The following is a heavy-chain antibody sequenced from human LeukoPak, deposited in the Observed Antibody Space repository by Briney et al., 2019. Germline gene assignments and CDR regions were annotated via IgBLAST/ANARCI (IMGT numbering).Heavy chain of an antibody. D-gene: IGHD3-22*01. V-gene: IGHV3-66*01. CDR1: GFTVSSNY. CDR3: ARALEGYDSSGYWFDY. J-gene: IGHJ4*02. CDR2: IYSGGST. Sequence: PGGSLRLSCAASGFTVSSNYMSWVRQAPGKGLEWVSVIYSGGSTYYADSVKGRFTISRDNAKNSLYLQMNSLRAEDTAVYYCARALEGYDSSGYWFDYWGQGTLVTVSS.